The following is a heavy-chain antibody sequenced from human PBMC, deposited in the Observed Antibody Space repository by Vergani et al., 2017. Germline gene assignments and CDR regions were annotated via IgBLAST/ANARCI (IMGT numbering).Heavy chain of an antibody. J-gene: IGHJ3*02. Sequence: EVQLLESGGGLVQPGGSLRLSCAASGFTFSSYAMSWVRQAPGKGLEWVSAISGSGGSTYYADSVKGRFTISRDNSKTTLYLQMNYLRAEDTAVYYCAKECSSTPQAFDIWGQGTMVTVSS. V-gene: IGHV3-23*01. D-gene: IGHD2-2*01. CDR2: ISGSGGST. CDR1: GFTFSSYA. CDR3: AKECSSTPQAFDI.